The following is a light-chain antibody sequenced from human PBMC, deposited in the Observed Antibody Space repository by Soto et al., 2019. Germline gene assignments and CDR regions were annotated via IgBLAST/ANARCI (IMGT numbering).Light chain of an antibody. CDR1: QSISRSY. CDR3: QQRRYSLT. Sequence: EVVLTQSPGTLSLSPGERATLSCRASQSISRSYLAWYQQKPGQAPRLLIYGASIRATGIPDRFSGSGSGTDFTVTISRLEPEDFAVYYCQQRRYSLTFGGGTKVEIK. J-gene: IGKJ4*01. V-gene: IGKV3D-20*02. CDR2: GAS.